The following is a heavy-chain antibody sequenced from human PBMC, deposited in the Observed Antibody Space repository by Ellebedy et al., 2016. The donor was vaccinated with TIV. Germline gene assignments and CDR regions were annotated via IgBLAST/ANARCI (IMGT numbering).Heavy chain of an antibody. CDR1: GFPFDYYV. Sequence: GESLKISCAASGFPFDYYVMSWVRPAPGNGLGWVSGINWNGASTGYADSVKGRFTISRDNAKNSLYLQMNSLRAEGTALYYCARGGSSMTTVTHWYFDLWGRGTLVTVSS. D-gene: IGHD4-17*01. CDR2: INWNGAST. J-gene: IGHJ2*01. CDR3: ARGGSSMTTVTHWYFDL. V-gene: IGHV3-20*04.